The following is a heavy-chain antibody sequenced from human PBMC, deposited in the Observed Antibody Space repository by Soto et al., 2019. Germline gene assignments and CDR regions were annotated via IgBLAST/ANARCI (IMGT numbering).Heavy chain of an antibody. CDR2: ISYTGST. CDR3: ARHHGFYDSSVNYIRDWYFAL. D-gene: IGHD3-22*01. J-gene: IGHJ2*01. Sequence: QLQLQESGPGLVKPSETLSLTCTVSGGSISSSSYYWGWIRQPPGKGLEWIAAISYTGSTHYNPSLKSRVTISVATSKNQFSLKLRSVTDADTALYSCARHHGFYDSSVNYIRDWYFALWGRGTLVTVSS. V-gene: IGHV4-39*01. CDR1: GGSISSSSYY.